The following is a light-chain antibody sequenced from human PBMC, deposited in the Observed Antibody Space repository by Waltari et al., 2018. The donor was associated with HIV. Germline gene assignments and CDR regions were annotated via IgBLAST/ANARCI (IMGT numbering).Light chain of an antibody. CDR2: GKN. CDR3: KSRDSSGNQVL. V-gene: IGLV3-19*01. CDR1: NLLTYS. J-gene: IGLJ2*01. Sequence: SSHLTQFATVSVALGQTVRITCQGDNLLTYSARRYQQKPRPAPVLVSVGKNNRPSGIPDRFTGSTSGNTASLTITGAQAEDEADYYCKSRDSSGNQVLFGGGTKLTVL.